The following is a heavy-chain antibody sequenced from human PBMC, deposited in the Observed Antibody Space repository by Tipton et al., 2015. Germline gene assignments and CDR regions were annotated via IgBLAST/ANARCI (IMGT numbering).Heavy chain of an antibody. CDR2: MNTNSGNT. J-gene: IGHJ4*02. D-gene: IGHD4/OR15-4a*01. CDR1: GYTFSNFD. V-gene: IGHV1-8*01. CDR3: ATSAILVRGAKGRYFAY. Sequence: QVQLVQSGADVKRPGASVKVSCKASGYTFSNFDINWVRQAPGQRLEWVGWMNTNSGNTGYAQKLQGRVTLTRDTAISTVYMELSDLRSEDTAVYYCATSAILVRGAKGRYFAYWGEGSLVTVSS.